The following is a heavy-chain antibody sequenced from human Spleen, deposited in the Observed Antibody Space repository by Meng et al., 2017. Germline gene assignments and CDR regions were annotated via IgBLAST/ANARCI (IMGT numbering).Heavy chain of an antibody. V-gene: IGHV1-2*06. CDR1: GYNFPDYN. Sequence: LVQAGAGLSSHAAYRKFSCNPLGYNFPDYNKPWVRQAPGQGREWMGRLDPKNGDTHYAQKFQGRVTMTGDTSISTAYMDLSGLRSDDTAVYYCARDEDISAAGKLFGDYWGQGTLVTVSS. CDR3: ARDEDISAAGKLFGDY. CDR2: LDPKNGDT. J-gene: IGHJ4*02. D-gene: IGHD6-13*01.